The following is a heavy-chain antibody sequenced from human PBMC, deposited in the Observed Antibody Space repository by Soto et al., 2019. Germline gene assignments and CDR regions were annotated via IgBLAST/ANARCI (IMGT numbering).Heavy chain of an antibody. Sequence: QVRLVQSGAEVKKPGASVKVSCKASGYTFTSYGINWVRQARGQGLEWMGWISAYNGNTNYAQKFQGRVTMTTDTPTSTAYMELRSLTSHDTAVYYCARDRPQLLWFGKNYYYGMDVWGQGTTVTVSS. V-gene: IGHV1-18*01. CDR3: ARDRPQLLWFGKNYYYGMDV. J-gene: IGHJ6*02. CDR1: GYTFTSYG. D-gene: IGHD3-10*01. CDR2: ISAYNGNT.